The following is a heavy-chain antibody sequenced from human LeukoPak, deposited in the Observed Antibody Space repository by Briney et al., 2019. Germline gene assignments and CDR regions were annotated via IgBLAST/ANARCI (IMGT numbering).Heavy chain of an antibody. CDR2: IYYSGST. Sequence: PSETLSLTCTVSGGSISSYYWSWIRQTPGKGLEWIGYIYYSGSTNYNPSLKSRVTISVDTSKKQFSLRLSSVTAADTAVYYCARVRRLVTAMTPYFDHWGQGTQVTVSS. V-gene: IGHV4-59*01. D-gene: IGHD4-23*01. CDR1: GGSISSYY. CDR3: ARVRRLVTAMTPYFDH. J-gene: IGHJ4*02.